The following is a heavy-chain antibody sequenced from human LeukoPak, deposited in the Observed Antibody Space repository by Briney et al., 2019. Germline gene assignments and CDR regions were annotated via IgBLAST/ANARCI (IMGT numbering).Heavy chain of an antibody. CDR1: GFTVSSNY. Sequence: GGSLRLSCAASGFTVSSNYMSWVRQAPGKGLEWVSVIYSGGSTYYADSVKGRFTISRDNSKNTLYLQMNSPRAEDTAVYYCARVFSRDYDFWSGYYFYYGMDVWGQGTTVTVSS. CDR2: IYSGGST. J-gene: IGHJ6*02. D-gene: IGHD3-3*01. V-gene: IGHV3-66*01. CDR3: ARVFSRDYDFWSGYYFYYGMDV.